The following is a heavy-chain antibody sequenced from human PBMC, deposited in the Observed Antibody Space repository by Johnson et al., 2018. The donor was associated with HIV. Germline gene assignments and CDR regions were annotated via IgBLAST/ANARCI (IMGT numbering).Heavy chain of an antibody. CDR2: INWNGGST. V-gene: IGHV3-20*04. Sequence: VQLVESGGGVVQPGRSLRLSCAASGFTFDDYGMSWVRQAPGKGREWVSGINWNGGSTGYADSVKARFTISRDNPKNTLYLQMGSLRAEDMAVYYCARASGEWDAFDIWGQGTVVTVSS. J-gene: IGHJ3*02. CDR3: ARASGEWDAFDI. CDR1: GFTFDDYG. D-gene: IGHD3-10*01.